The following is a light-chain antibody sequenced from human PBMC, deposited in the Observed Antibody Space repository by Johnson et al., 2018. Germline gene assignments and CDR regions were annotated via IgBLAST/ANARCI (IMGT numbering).Light chain of an antibody. Sequence: QSVLTQPPSVSAAPGQKVTISCSGSSSNIGNNYVSWYQQLPGTAPKLLIYENNKRPSGIPDRFSGSKSGTSATLGITVLQTGDEADYYCGTWDSSLSAGNVFGTGTNVTVL. V-gene: IGLV1-51*02. CDR3: GTWDSSLSAGNV. CDR1: SSNIGNNY. CDR2: ENN. J-gene: IGLJ1*01.